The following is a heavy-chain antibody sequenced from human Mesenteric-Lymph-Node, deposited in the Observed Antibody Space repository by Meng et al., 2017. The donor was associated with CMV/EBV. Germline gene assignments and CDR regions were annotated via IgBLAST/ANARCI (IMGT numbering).Heavy chain of an antibody. Sequence: SGPTLVKPTQTLTLTCTFSGFSLSTSGVGVGWIRQPPGKALEWLALIYWNDDKRYSPSLKSRLTITKDTSKNQVVLTMTNMDPVDTATYYCAHSRGSPGYYYYYGMDVWGQGTTVTVSS. CDR3: AHSRGSPGYYYYYGMDV. D-gene: IGHD3-10*01. J-gene: IGHJ6*02. CDR1: GFSLSTSGVG. V-gene: IGHV2-5*01. CDR2: IYWNDDK.